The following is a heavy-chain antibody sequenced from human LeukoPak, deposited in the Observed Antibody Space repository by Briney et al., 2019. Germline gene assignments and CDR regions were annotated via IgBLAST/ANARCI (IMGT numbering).Heavy chain of an antibody. Sequence: SETLSLTCTVSGYSISSGYYWGWIRQPPGKGLEWIGSIYHSGSTYYNPSLKSRVTISVDTSKNQFSLKLSSVTAADTAVYYCARDRDSSVNWFDPWGQGTLVTVSS. CDR1: GYSISSGYY. V-gene: IGHV4-38-2*02. CDR3: ARDRDSSVNWFDP. D-gene: IGHD6-19*01. CDR2: IYHSGST. J-gene: IGHJ5*02.